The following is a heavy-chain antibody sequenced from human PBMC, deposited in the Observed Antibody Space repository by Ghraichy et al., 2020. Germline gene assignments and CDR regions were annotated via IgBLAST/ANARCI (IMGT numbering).Heavy chain of an antibody. V-gene: IGHV3-23*01. Sequence: GGSLRLSCAASGSTFNTYAMIWVRQAPGKGLEWVSAISGSGGSTYYADSVKGRFTISRDNSKNTLYLQMNSLRAEDTAVYYCAKTIAGATPFVYFDYWGQGTLVTVAS. D-gene: IGHD1-26*01. CDR3: AKTIAGATPFVYFDY. J-gene: IGHJ4*02. CDR1: GSTFNTYA. CDR2: ISGSGGST.